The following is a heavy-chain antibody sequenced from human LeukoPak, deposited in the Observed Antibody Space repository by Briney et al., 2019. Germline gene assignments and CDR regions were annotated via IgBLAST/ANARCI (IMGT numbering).Heavy chain of an antibody. Sequence: ASVKVSCKASGGTFSSYAISWVRQAPGQGLEWMGWINPNSGGTNYAQKFQGRVTMTRDTSISTAYMELSRLRSDDTAVYYCARDDRGYYDYIWGSYRYTGLDYWGQGTLVTVSS. CDR1: GGTFSSYA. V-gene: IGHV1-2*02. CDR2: INPNSGGT. CDR3: ARDDRGYYDYIWGSYRYTGLDY. J-gene: IGHJ4*02. D-gene: IGHD3-16*02.